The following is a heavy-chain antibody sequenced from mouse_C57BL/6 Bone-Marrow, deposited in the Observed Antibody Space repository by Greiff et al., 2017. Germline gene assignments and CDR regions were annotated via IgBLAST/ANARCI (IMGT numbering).Heavy chain of an antibody. CDR3: TRDYYGTGVDV. Sequence: VQLQQSGAELVRPGASVKLSCTASGFNIKDDYMHWVKQRPEQGLEWIGWIDPENGDTEYASKFQGKATITADTSSNTAYLQLSSLTSEDTAVYYCTRDYYGTGVDVWGKGTTVTVSS. V-gene: IGHV14-4*01. CDR1: GFNIKDDY. D-gene: IGHD1-1*01. CDR2: IDPENGDT. J-gene: IGHJ1*03.